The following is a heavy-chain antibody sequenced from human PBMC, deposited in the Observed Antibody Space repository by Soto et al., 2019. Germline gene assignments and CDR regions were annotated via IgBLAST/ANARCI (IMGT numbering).Heavy chain of an antibody. Sequence: GESLKISCKGSGYSFTSYWIGWVRQMPGKGLEWMGIIYPGDSDTRYSPSFQGQVTISADESISTAYLQWSSLKASDTAMYYCARHSGSRGSGTYGMDVWGQGTTVTVSS. CDR1: GYSFTSYW. J-gene: IGHJ6*02. CDR3: ARHSGSRGSGTYGMDV. CDR2: IYPGDSDT. D-gene: IGHD3-10*01. V-gene: IGHV5-51*01.